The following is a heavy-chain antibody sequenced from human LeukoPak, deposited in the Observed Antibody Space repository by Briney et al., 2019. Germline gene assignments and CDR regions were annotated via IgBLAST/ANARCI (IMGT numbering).Heavy chain of an antibody. V-gene: IGHV4-38-2*02. CDR2: IYHSGST. Sequence: PSETLSLTCTVSGSSISSGYYWGWIRQPPGEGLEWIGTIYHSGSTYYNPSLKSRVTISVDTSKNQFSLKLSSVTAADTAVYYCARDVPYYDILTGYRPNGEFDYWGQGTLVTVSS. D-gene: IGHD3-9*01. CDR1: GSSISSGYY. J-gene: IGHJ4*02. CDR3: ARDVPYYDILTGYRPNGEFDY.